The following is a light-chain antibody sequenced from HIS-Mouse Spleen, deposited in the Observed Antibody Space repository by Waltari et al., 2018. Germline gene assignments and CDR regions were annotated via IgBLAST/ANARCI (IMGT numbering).Light chain of an antibody. CDR1: SSVFGSYNL. CDR3: CSYAGSSTLV. CDR2: EGS. J-gene: IGLJ3*02. V-gene: IGLV2-23*01. Sequence: QSALTQPASVSGSPGQSITISCTGTSSVFGSYNLVSWYQQHPGKAPKLMIYEGSKRPSGVSNRFSGSKSGNTASLTISGLQAEDEADYYCCSYAGSSTLVFGGGTKLTVL.